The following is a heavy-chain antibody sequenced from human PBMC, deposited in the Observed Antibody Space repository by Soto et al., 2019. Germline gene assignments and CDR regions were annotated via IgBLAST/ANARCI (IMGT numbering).Heavy chain of an antibody. CDR2: IKQDGSEK. Sequence: GGSLRLSCAASGFTFSSYWMSWVRQASGKGLEWVANIKQDGSEKYYVDSVKGRFTISRDNAKNSLYLQMNSLRAEDTAVYYCARDKTYSSGWYVFEGKYYYYYMDVWGKGTTVTVSS. D-gene: IGHD6-19*01. J-gene: IGHJ6*03. CDR3: ARDKTYSSGWYVFEGKYYYYYMDV. CDR1: GFTFSSYW. V-gene: IGHV3-7*01.